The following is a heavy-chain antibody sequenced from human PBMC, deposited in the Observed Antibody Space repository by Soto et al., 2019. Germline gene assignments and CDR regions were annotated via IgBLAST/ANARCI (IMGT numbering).Heavy chain of an antibody. V-gene: IGHV3-30*18. CDR3: AKGATTYGGYEEYYYYYGMDV. CDR1: GFTFSSYG. J-gene: IGHJ6*02. Sequence: QVQLVESGGGVVQPGRSLRLSCAASGFTFSSYGMHWVRQAPGKGLEWVAVIAYDGSNIYYADSVKGRFTISRDNSKSTLYLQMNSLRAEDTAVYYCAKGATTYGGYEEYYYYYGMDVWGQGTTVTVSS. D-gene: IGHD5-12*01. CDR2: IAYDGSNI.